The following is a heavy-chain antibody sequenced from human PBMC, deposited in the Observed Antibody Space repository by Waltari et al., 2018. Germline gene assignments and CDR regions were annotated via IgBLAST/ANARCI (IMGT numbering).Heavy chain of an antibody. CDR3: ARDRGYCSGGSCPRGFDY. J-gene: IGHJ4*02. V-gene: IGHV1-69*13. CDR1: AGTFSSYA. CDR2: IIPIFGTA. Sequence: QVQLVQSGAEVKKPGSSVKVSCKASAGTFSSYAISWVRQAPGQGLEWMGGIIPIFGTANYAQKFQGRVTITADESTSTAYMELSSLRSEDTAVYYCARDRGYCSGGSCPRGFDYWGQGTLVTVSS. D-gene: IGHD2-15*01.